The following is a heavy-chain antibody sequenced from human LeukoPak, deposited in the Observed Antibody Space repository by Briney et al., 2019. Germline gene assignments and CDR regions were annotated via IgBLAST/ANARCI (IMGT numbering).Heavy chain of an antibody. CDR2: ISYDGSNK. Sequence: GGSLRLSCAASGFTFSSYGMHWVRQAPGKGLEWVAVISYDGSNKYYADSVKGRFTISRDNSKNTLYLQMNSLRAEDTAVYYCAREGAAAGWFLGSPVGIFDYWGQGTLVTVSS. J-gene: IGHJ4*02. D-gene: IGHD6-13*01. V-gene: IGHV3-30*03. CDR1: GFTFSSYG. CDR3: AREGAAAGWFLGSPVGIFDY.